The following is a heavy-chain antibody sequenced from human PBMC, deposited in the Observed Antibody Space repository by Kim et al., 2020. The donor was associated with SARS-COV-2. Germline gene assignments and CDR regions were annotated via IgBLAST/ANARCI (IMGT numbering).Heavy chain of an antibody. CDR3: ARHKYGDYHPFDY. D-gene: IGHD4-17*01. CDR2: IYYSGST. Sequence: SETLSLTCTVSGGSISSSSYYWGWIRQPPGKGLEWIGSIYYSGSTYYNPSLKSRVTISVDTSKNQFSLKLSSVTAADTAVYYCARHKYGDYHPFDYWGQGTLVTVSS. J-gene: IGHJ4*02. CDR1: GGSISSSSYY. V-gene: IGHV4-39*01.